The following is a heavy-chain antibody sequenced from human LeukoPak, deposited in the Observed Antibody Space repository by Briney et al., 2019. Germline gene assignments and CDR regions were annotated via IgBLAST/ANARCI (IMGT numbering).Heavy chain of an antibody. J-gene: IGHJ4*02. CDR1: GFTFSSYA. V-gene: IGHV3-23*01. CDR2: ISDSGST. Sequence: GGSLRLSCAASGFTFSSYAMSWVRQAPGKGLEWVSAISDSGSTYYADSVKGRFTISRDNSKNTLNLQMNSLRAEDTAVYYCARDMGGDPIYYFDYWGQGTPVTVSS. CDR3: ARDMGGDPIYYFDY. D-gene: IGHD4-17*01.